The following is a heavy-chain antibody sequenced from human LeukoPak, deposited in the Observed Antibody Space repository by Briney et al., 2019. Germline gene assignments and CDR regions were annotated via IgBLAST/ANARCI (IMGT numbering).Heavy chain of an antibody. D-gene: IGHD5-18*01. Sequence: SETLSLTCTVSGGSVSSGSYYWSWIRQPPGKGLEWIGYIYYSGSTNYNPSLKSRVTISVDTSKNQFSLKLSSVTAADTAVYYCARDGDTAMVGDFFDCWGQGTLVTVSS. CDR1: GGSVSSGSYY. J-gene: IGHJ4*02. V-gene: IGHV4-61*01. CDR3: ARDGDTAMVGDFFDC. CDR2: IYYSGST.